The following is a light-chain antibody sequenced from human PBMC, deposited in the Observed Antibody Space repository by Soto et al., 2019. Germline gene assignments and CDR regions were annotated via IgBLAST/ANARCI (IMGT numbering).Light chain of an antibody. V-gene: IGKV1-27*01. CDR3: QKYNSAPWT. J-gene: IGKJ1*01. Sequence: DIQMTQSPSSLSASVGDRVTITCRASQGISNYLAWYQQKPGKVPKLLIFAASTLQSVVPSRFSGSGSGTEFTLTISSLQPEDVATYYCQKYNSAPWTFGQGTKVEIK. CDR2: AAS. CDR1: QGISNY.